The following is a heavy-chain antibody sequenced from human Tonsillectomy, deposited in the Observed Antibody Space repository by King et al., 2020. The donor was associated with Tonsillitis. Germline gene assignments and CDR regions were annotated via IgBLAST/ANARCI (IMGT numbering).Heavy chain of an antibody. D-gene: IGHD3-22*01. CDR3: ARVKVCSGYYCAYGMDV. CDR1: GGAISTYY. CDR2: IYYSGST. V-gene: IGHV4-59*01. J-gene: IGHJ6*02. Sequence: VQLQESGPGLVNPSETLSLTCTVSGGAISTYYWSWIRQPPGKGLEWIGYIYYSGSTNYNPSLMSRVTISVDTSKNQFSLKLSSLTAADTAVYYCARVKVCSGYYCAYGMDVWGQGTTVTVSS.